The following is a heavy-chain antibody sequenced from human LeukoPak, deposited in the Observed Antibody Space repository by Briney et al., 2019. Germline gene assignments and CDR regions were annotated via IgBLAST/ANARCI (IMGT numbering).Heavy chain of an antibody. Sequence: GGSLRLSRAASGFTFSSYSMNWVRQAPGKGLEWVSSISSSSSYIYCADSVKGRFTISRDNAKNSLYLQMNSLRAEDTAVYYCARLGNDYYYGMDVWGQGTTVTVSS. CDR3: ARLGNDYYYGMDV. CDR1: GFTFSSYS. J-gene: IGHJ6*02. CDR2: ISSSSSYI. V-gene: IGHV3-21*01. D-gene: IGHD1-26*01.